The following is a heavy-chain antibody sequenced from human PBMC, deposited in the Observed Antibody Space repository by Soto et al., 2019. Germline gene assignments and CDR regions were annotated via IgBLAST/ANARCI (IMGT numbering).Heavy chain of an antibody. CDR2: IWYDGSNK. V-gene: IGHV3-33*01. CDR1: GFTFSSYG. CDR3: ARAVSYSSSSYYYYGMDV. Sequence: PGGSLRLSCAASGFTFSSYGMHWVRQAPGKGLEWVAVIWYDGSNKYYADSVKGRFTISRDNSKNTLYLQMNSLRAEDTAVYYCARAVSYSSSSYYYYGMDVWGQGTTVTVSS. D-gene: IGHD6-6*01. J-gene: IGHJ6*02.